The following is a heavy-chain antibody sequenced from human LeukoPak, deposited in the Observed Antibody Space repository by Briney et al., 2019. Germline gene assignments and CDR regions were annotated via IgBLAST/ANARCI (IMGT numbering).Heavy chain of an antibody. CDR3: ARVLRSSLFDY. Sequence: GGSLRLSCAASGFTFSDYHMSWIRQAPGKGLEWVSYISSSGSTIYYADSVKGRFTISRDNAKNSLYLQMNSLRAEDTAVYYCARVLRSSLFDYWGQGTLVTVSS. J-gene: IGHJ4*02. D-gene: IGHD6-13*01. V-gene: IGHV3-11*01. CDR1: GFTFSDYH. CDR2: ISSSGSTI.